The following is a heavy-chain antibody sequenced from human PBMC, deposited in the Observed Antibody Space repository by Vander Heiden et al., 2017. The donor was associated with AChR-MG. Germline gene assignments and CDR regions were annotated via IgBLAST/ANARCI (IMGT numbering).Heavy chain of an antibody. CDR3: ARDESGNGMDI. CDR1: GFRFSTYG. Sequence: EVKLVESGGGLVQPGGSLSLSCAASGFRFSTYGVPWVRQATGKGLEWVSTIGTTGDTYYAGSVKGRFTISRENVRNSFYLQMNSLRAGDTAVYYCARDESGNGMDIWGQGTTVTVSS. J-gene: IGHJ6*02. V-gene: IGHV3-13*01. D-gene: IGHD3-3*01. CDR2: IGTTGDT.